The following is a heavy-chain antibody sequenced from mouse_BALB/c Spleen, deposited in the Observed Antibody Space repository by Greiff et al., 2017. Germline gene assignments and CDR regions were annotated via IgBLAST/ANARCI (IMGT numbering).Heavy chain of an antibody. V-gene: IGHV6-6*02. CDR3: TRVAWFAY. CDR2: IRLKSNNYAT. Sequence: EVQGVESGGGLVQPGGSMKLSCVASGFTFSNYWMNWVRQSPEKGLEWVAEIRLKSNNYATHYAESVKGRFTISRDDSKSSVYLQMNNLRAEDTGIYYCTRVAWFAYWGQGTLVTVSA. CDR1: GFTFSNYW. J-gene: IGHJ3*01.